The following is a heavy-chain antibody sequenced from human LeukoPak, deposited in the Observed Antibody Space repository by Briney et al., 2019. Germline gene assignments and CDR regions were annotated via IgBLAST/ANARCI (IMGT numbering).Heavy chain of an antibody. J-gene: IGHJ4*02. CDR3: AREPAMEPFDY. CDR1: GYTFTSSY. D-gene: IGHD5-18*01. Sequence: ASVKVSCKASGYTFTSSYMHWVRQAPGQGLEWMGIINPSGGSTSYAQKFQGRVTMTRDTSTSTVYMELSSLRSEDTAVYYCAREPAMEPFDYWGQGTLVTVSS. V-gene: IGHV1-46*01. CDR2: INPSGGST.